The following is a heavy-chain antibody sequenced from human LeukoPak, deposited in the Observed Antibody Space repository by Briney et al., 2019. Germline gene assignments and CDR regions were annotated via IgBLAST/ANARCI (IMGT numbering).Heavy chain of an antibody. Sequence: GGSLRLSCAASGFTFSSYAMHWVRQAPGKGLEWVAVISYDGSNKYYADSVKGRFTISRDNSKNTLYLQMNSLRAEDTAVYYCAKPIVVVPAAIDYYYYMDVWGKGTTVTVSS. CDR3: AKPIVVVPAAIDYYYYMDV. D-gene: IGHD2-2*02. CDR1: GFTFSSYA. J-gene: IGHJ6*03. CDR2: ISYDGSNK. V-gene: IGHV3-30-3*02.